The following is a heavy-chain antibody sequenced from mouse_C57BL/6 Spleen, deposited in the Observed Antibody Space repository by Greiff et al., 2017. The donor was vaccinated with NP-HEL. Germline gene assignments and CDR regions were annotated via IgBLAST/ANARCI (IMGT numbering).Heavy chain of an antibody. CDR2: IYPRNGST. D-gene: IGHD2-3*01. CDR1: GYTFTSYD. V-gene: IGHV1-85*01. J-gene: IGHJ2*01. Sequence: QVQLQQSGPELVKPGASVKLSCKASGYTFTSYDINWVKQRPGQGLEWIGWIYPRNGSTKYNEKFKGKATLTVDTSSSTAYMELHSLTSEDSAVYFCARKGNDGYPHFDYWGQGTTLTVSS. CDR3: ARKGNDGYPHFDY.